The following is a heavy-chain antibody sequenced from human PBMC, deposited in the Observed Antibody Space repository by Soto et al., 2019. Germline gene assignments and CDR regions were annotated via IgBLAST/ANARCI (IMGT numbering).Heavy chain of an antibody. CDR2: MSYDANNQ. CDR3: AKALGELSPESFDY. Sequence: PGGSLRLSCTASGFTFSSYAMHLVRQATGKGLEWVAIMSYDANNQYYAESVKGRFTISRDNFKNTLSLQMNSLRVEDSGVYYCAKALGELSPESFDYWGQGILVTVSS. CDR1: GFTFSSYA. D-gene: IGHD3-16*02. J-gene: IGHJ4*02. V-gene: IGHV3-30*18.